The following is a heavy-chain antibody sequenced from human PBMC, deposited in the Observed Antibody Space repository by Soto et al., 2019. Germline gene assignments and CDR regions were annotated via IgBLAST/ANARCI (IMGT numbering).Heavy chain of an antibody. CDR1: GFSFTNSA. D-gene: IGHD2-15*01. V-gene: IGHV1-58*01. CDR2: IIIAGGGT. CDR3: AAELYSGGRGCSFDI. Sequence: QMQVVQSGPEVKRPGTSVKVPCKASGFSFTNSAVQWVRQARGQHLEWIGYIIIAGGGTKYAQNLQGRITITRDMSTITAYMELSSLRSEDTAIYYCAAELYSGGRGCSFDIWGQGTVVTVSS. J-gene: IGHJ3*02.